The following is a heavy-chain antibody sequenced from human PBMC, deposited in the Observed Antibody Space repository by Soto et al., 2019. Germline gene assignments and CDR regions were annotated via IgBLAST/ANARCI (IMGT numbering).Heavy chain of an antibody. Sequence: HHGGSLRLSCAASGFTFSDYYMSWIRQAPGKGLEWVSAISGSGGSTYYADSVKGRFTISRDNSKNTLYLQMNSLRAEDTAVYYCAKEGILWFGELTPYYGMDVWGQGTTVTVSS. J-gene: IGHJ6*02. V-gene: IGHV3-23*01. CDR3: AKEGILWFGELTPYYGMDV. CDR2: ISGSGGST. CDR1: GFTFSDYY. D-gene: IGHD3-10*01.